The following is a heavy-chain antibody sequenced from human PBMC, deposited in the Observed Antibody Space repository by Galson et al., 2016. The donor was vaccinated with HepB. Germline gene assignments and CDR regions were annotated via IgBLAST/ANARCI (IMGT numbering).Heavy chain of an antibody. CDR2: ITWNGGST. V-gene: IGHV3-20*04. J-gene: IGHJ6*02. Sequence: SLRLSCAASGFMFDDYGMSWVRLAPGKGLEWVSGITWNGGSTGYAESVKGRFTISRDNAKNSLFLQMSSVRAEDTALYFCARGYADYVVDYYGMDVWGQGTTVTVSS. CDR1: GFMFDDYG. CDR3: ARGYADYVVDYYGMDV. D-gene: IGHD4-17*01.